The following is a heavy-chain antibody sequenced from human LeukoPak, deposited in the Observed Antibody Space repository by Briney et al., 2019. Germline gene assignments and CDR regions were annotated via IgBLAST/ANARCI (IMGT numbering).Heavy chain of an antibody. J-gene: IGHJ4*02. CDR3: ARGNRGGIVVVPAARGLFDY. V-gene: IGHV4-34*01. CDR2: INHSGST. D-gene: IGHD2-2*01. CDR1: GGSFSGYY. Sequence: PSETLSLTCAVYGGSFSGYYWSWIRQPPGKGLEWIGEINHSGSTNYNPSLKSRDTISVDTSKNQFSLKLSSVTAADTAVYYCARGNRGGIVVVPAARGLFDYWGQGTLVTVSS.